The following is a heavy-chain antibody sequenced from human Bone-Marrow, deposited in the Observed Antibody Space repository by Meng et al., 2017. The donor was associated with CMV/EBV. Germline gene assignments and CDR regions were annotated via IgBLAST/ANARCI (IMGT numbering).Heavy chain of an antibody. CDR2: IYQSGST. CDR3: ARVATVTTSYYYYGMDV. Sequence: SETLSLTCTVSGGSISRGYYWGWIRQPPGKGLEWIGSIYQSGSTYYNPSLKSRVTISVDTSKNQFSLKLSSVTAADTAVYYCARVATVTTSYYYYGMDVWGQGTTVTVSS. D-gene: IGHD4-17*01. J-gene: IGHJ6*02. V-gene: IGHV4-38-2*02. CDR1: GGSISRGYY.